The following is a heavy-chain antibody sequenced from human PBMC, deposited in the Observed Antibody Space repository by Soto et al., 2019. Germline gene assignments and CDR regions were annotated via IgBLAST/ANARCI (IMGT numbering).Heavy chain of an antibody. V-gene: IGHV3-72*01. CDR2: ARNKANSYTT. CDR3: ARTAANHDYYYALDV. J-gene: IGHJ6*02. D-gene: IGHD6-13*01. CDR1: GFTFTDHY. Sequence: EVQLVESGGGLVQPGGSLRLSCAASGFTFTDHYMDWVRQAPGKGLEWVGRARNKANSYTTEYASSVKGRFTISRDDSKNSLFLQMNSLKTDDTAVYYCARTAANHDYYYALDVWGRGTTVSVSS.